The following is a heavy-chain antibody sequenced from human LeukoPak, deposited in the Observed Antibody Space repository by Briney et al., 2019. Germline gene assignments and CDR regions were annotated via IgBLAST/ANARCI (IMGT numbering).Heavy chain of an antibody. CDR2: ISGSGGST. CDR3: AKDLRPGDFTVVDYYYHGMDV. J-gene: IGHJ6*02. V-gene: IGHV3-23*01. D-gene: IGHD4-23*01. CDR1: GFTFSSYA. Sequence: PGGSLRLSCAASGFTFSSYAMSWVRQAPGKGLEWVSAISGSGGSTYYADSVKGRFTISRDNSKNTLYLQMNSLRAEDTAVYYCAKDLRPGDFTVVDYYYHGMDVWGQGTTVTVSS.